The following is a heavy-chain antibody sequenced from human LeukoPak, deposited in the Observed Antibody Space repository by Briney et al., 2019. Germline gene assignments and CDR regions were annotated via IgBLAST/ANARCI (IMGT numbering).Heavy chain of an antibody. D-gene: IGHD3-3*01. V-gene: IGHV3-23*01. Sequence: PGGSLRLSCAASGFTFSSYAMSWVRQAPGKGLEGGSAISGSGGSPYYADSGKGRFTSSSDNSKNTLYLQMNSLRDEDTAVSYCAKLNDFWSGYSYYWGQGTLVTVSS. CDR3: AKLNDFWSGYSYY. CDR2: ISGSGGSP. CDR1: GFTFSSYA. J-gene: IGHJ4*02.